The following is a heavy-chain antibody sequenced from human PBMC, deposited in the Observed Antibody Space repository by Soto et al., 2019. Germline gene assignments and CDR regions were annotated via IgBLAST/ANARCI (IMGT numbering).Heavy chain of an antibody. V-gene: IGHV4-31*03. CDR2: IYYGGST. CDR1: GGSISSGGYY. CDR3: ARDAPHYYGSGSYFDY. J-gene: IGHJ4*02. D-gene: IGHD3-10*01. Sequence: QVQLQESGPGLVKPSQTLSLTCTVSGGSISSGGYYWSWIRQHPGKGLEWIGYIYYGGSTYYNPSIKSRFTISVDTSKNQFSLKLSSVTAADTAVYYCARDAPHYYGSGSYFDYWGQGTLVTVSS.